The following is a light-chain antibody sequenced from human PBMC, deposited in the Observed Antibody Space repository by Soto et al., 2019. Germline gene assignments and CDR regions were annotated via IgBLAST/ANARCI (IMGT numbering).Light chain of an antibody. CDR2: GAS. V-gene: IGKV3-15*01. Sequence: IRMKNSPATQSVSPGERANLSCRASQSVGTKLAWYQQTPGQAPRLLIYGASNRATGVPARISGSVSGTEFTLTIASLQSEDFAVYYCQQYSSWLWTFGQGTKV. J-gene: IGKJ1*01. CDR1: QSVGTK. CDR3: QQYSSWLWT.